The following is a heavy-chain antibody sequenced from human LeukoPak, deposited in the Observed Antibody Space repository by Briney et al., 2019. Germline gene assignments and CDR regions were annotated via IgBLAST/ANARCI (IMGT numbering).Heavy chain of an antibody. V-gene: IGHV3-21*01. CDR2: LSSSSTYI. CDR3: VGVDIVAMSADY. D-gene: IGHD5-12*01. Sequence: GGSLRLSCAASGFTFSSYSMNWVRQAPGKGLEWVSSLSSSSTYIYYADSVKGRFTISRDNAKNSLYLQMNSLRAEDTAVYYCVGVDIVAMSADYWGQGTLVTVSS. J-gene: IGHJ4*02. CDR1: GFTFSSYS.